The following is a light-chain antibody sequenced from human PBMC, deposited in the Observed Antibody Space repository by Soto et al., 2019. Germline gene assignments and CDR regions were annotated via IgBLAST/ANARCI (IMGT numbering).Light chain of an antibody. V-gene: IGKV1-39*01. CDR2: AAS. CDR3: QQSYSIT. Sequence: DTQMTQSPSSLSASVGDRATITCRASQSISSYLNWYQQRPGKAPKFLIYAASSLQSGVPSRFSGSGSGTDFTLTISSLQPEDFATYYCQQSYSITFGQGTRLEIK. J-gene: IGKJ5*01. CDR1: QSISSY.